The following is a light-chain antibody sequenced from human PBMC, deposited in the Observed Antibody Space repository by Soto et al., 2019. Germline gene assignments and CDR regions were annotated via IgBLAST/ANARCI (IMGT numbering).Light chain of an antibody. Sequence: QSVVTQPPSASGTPGQRVTISCSGSISNIGTNPVSWYQQLPGAAPKLLIFSNNQRPSGVRDRFSGSKSGISASLAISGLQSEDEADYFCAAWDDSVNGRGYVFGTGTKVTVL. J-gene: IGLJ1*01. CDR1: ISNIGTNP. CDR3: AAWDDSVNGRGYV. V-gene: IGLV1-44*01. CDR2: SNN.